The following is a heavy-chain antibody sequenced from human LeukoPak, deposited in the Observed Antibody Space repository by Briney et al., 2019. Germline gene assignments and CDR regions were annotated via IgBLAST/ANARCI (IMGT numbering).Heavy chain of an antibody. V-gene: IGHV4-39*01. CDR1: GGSISSSSYY. CDR3: ARREDILTGIVDY. Sequence: SETLSLTCTVSGGSISSSSYYWGWIRQPPGKGLEWIGSIYCSGSTYYNPSLKSRVTISVDTSKNQFSLKLSSVTAADTAVYYCARREDILTGIVDYWGQGTLVTVSS. CDR2: IYCSGST. J-gene: IGHJ4*02. D-gene: IGHD3-9*01.